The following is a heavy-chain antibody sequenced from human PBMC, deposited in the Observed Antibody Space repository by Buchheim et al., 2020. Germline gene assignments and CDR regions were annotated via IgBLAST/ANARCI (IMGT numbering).Heavy chain of an antibody. J-gene: IGHJ6*02. Sequence: VQLVESGGGLVQPGGSLRLSCAASGFTFSSYWMHWVRQAPGKGLVWVSRINSDGSSTSYADSVKGRFTISRDNAKNTLYLQMNSLRAEDTAVYYCAREWVVPAARYCYYGMDVWGQGTT. CDR3: AREWVVPAARYCYYGMDV. CDR1: GFTFSSYW. D-gene: IGHD2-2*01. CDR2: INSDGSST. V-gene: IGHV3-74*01.